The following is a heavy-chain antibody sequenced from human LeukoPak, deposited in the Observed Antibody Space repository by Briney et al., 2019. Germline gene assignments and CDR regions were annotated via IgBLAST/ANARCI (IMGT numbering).Heavy chain of an antibody. Sequence: PGGSLRLSCAASGFTFSNYAMSWVRQAPGKGLEWVSTISGSGSSTYYADSVKGRFTISRDNSKNTLYLQMNSLRAEDTAVYYCAKDTEYSYGYGMDVWGQGTTVTVSS. CDR3: AKDTEYSYGYGMDV. J-gene: IGHJ6*02. V-gene: IGHV3-23*01. D-gene: IGHD5-18*01. CDR1: GFTFSNYA. CDR2: ISGSGSST.